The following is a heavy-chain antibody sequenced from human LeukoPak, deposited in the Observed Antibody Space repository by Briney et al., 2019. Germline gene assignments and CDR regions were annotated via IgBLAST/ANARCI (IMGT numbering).Heavy chain of an antibody. CDR2: IYSGGST. CDR3: ARVSRGPHPYYYDSSGYMDY. Sequence: GSLRLSCAASGFTVSSNYMSWVRQAPVKGLEWVSVIYSGGSTYYADSVKGRYTISRDNSKNTLYLQMNSLRAEDTAVYYSARVSRGPHPYYYDSSGYMDYWGQGTLVTVSS. D-gene: IGHD3-22*01. J-gene: IGHJ4*02. V-gene: IGHV3-53*01. CDR1: GFTVSSNY.